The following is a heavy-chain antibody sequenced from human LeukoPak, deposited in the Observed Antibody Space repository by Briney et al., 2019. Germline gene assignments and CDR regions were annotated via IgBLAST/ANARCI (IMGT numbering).Heavy chain of an antibody. Sequence: PSETLSLTCTVSGGSISSYYWSWIRQPPGKGLEWIGYIYYSGSTNYNPSLKSRVTISVDTSENQFSLKLSSVTAADTAVYYCARVGYDFNDYYYYYMDVWGKGTTVTISS. CDR1: GGSISSYY. V-gene: IGHV4-59*01. CDR2: IYYSGST. J-gene: IGHJ6*03. CDR3: ARVGYDFNDYYYYYMDV. D-gene: IGHD5-12*01.